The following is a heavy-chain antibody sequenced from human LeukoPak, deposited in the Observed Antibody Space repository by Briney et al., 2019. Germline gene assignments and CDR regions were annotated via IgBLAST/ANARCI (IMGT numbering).Heavy chain of an antibody. CDR1: GFTFSDYS. CDR2: ISSSSSYI. V-gene: IGHV3-21*01. D-gene: IGHD6-13*01. J-gene: IGHJ4*02. CDR3: ARVIAAAGYFDY. Sequence: PGGALRLSCSVSGFTFSDYSMTWVRQAPGKGLEWVSPISSSSSYIYYADSVKGRFTISRDNAKNSLYLQMNSLRAEDTAVYYCARVIAAAGYFDYWGQGTLVTVSS.